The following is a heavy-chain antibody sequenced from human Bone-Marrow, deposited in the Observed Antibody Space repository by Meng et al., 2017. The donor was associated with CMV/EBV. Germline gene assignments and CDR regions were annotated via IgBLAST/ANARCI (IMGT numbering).Heavy chain of an antibody. CDR1: GFTFDDYA. D-gene: IGHD2-2*01. CDR2: ISWNSGSI. J-gene: IGHJ6*02. Sequence: SLKISCAASGFTFDDYAMHWVRQAPGKGLEWVSGISWNSGSIGYADSVKGRFTISRDNAKNSLYLQLNSLRAEDTALYYCAKGQYPLILKHYGLDVWGQGTTVTVSS. CDR3: AKGQYPLILKHYGLDV. V-gene: IGHV3-9*01.